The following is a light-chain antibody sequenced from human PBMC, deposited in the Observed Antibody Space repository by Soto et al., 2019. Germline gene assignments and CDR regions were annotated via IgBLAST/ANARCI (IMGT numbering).Light chain of an antibody. Sequence: EILLTQSPATLSLSPGEIATLSCRASQSVSSYLAWYQQKPGQAPRLLIYDASNRATGIPARFSGSGSGTDFTLTISSLEPEDFAVYYCQQRCNLPPTTFGQGTKVDIK. CDR2: DAS. CDR3: QQRCNLPPTT. CDR1: QSVSSY. J-gene: IGKJ1*01. V-gene: IGKV3-11*01.